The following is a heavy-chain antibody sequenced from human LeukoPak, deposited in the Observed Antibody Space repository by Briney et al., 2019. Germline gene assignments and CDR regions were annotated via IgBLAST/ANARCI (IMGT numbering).Heavy chain of an antibody. J-gene: IGHJ4*02. CDR2: IYYSGST. Sequence: QSTETLSLTCTVSGGSISSYYWSWIRQPPGKGLEWIGYIYYSGSTNYNPSLKSRVTISVDRSKNQFSLKLSSVTAADTAVYYCARVSVAATPYFDYWGQGTLVTVSS. V-gene: IGHV4-59*12. CDR3: ARVSVAATPYFDY. CDR1: GGSISSYY. D-gene: IGHD2-15*01.